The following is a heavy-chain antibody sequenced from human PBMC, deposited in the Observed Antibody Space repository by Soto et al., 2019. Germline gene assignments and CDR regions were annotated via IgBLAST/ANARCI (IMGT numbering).Heavy chain of an antibody. Sequence: ASVKVSCKASGFSITNYHMHLVRQAPGQGLEWMGVITPLGGATTYAQKFQGRVTMTADMSTSNVHMDLSSLRSDDTAVYYCERELVGEISRSDAIDIWGQGTMVTVSS. CDR3: ERELVGEISRSDAIDI. D-gene: IGHD1-26*01. CDR1: GFSITNYH. J-gene: IGHJ3*02. V-gene: IGHV1-46*01. CDR2: ITPLGGAT.